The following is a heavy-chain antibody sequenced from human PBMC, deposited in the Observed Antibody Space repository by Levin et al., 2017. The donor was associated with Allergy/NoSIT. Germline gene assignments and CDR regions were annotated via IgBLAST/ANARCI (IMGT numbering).Heavy chain of an antibody. Sequence: GESLKISCTASGFTFGDYAMSWFRQAPGKGLEWVGFIRSKAYGGTTEYAASVKGRFTISRDDSKSIAYLQMNSLKTEDTAVYYCTRTRLYSSSSAVGAFDIWGQGTMVTVSS. CDR1: GFTFGDYA. V-gene: IGHV3-49*03. CDR3: TRTRLYSSSSAVGAFDI. D-gene: IGHD6-6*01. CDR2: IRSKAYGGTT. J-gene: IGHJ3*02.